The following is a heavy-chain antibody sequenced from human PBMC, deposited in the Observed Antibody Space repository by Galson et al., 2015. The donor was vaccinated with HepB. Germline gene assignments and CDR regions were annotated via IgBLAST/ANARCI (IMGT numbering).Heavy chain of an antibody. D-gene: IGHD3-10*01. V-gene: IGHV1-69-2*01. Sequence: VKVSCKVSGYTFTDYYMHWVQQAPGKGLEWMGLVDPEDGETIYAEKFQGRVTITADTSTDTAYMELSSLRSEDTAVYYCATLITMVQGVSRAGEAHDQNWFDPWGQGTLVTVSS. CDR3: ATLITMVQGVSRAGEAHDQNWFDP. J-gene: IGHJ5*02. CDR1: GYTFTDYY. CDR2: VDPEDGET.